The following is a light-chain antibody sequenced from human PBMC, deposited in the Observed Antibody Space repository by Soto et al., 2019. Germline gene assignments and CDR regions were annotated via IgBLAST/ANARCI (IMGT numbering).Light chain of an antibody. V-gene: IGKV3-15*01. J-gene: IGKJ1*01. Sequence: EIVMTQSPATQSVSPGVRATLSCRASQSIISDLAWYQQKPGQAPRLLIYGASTRATGIPARFSGSGSGTEFTLTISCLQSEDFAGSYCQHYNNWPTWTFGQGTKVEIK. CDR2: GAS. CDR1: QSIISD. CDR3: QHYNNWPTWT.